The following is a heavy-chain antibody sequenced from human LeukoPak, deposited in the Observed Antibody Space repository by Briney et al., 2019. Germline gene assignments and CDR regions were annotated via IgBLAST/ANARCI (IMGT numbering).Heavy chain of an antibody. Sequence: SETLSLTCTVSGYSINNGYYWGWTRQPPGKGLEWIGSIYHSGSTYYSPSLKSRVTISLDTSRNQFSLKLTSVTAADTAVYYCAKSNGYGLVDIWGQGTMVTVSS. J-gene: IGHJ3*02. V-gene: IGHV4-38-2*02. CDR2: IYHSGST. CDR3: AKSNGYGLVDI. CDR1: GYSINNGYY. D-gene: IGHD3-10*01.